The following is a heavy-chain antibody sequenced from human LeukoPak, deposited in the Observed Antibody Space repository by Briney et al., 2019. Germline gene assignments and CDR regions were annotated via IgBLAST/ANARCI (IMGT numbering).Heavy chain of an antibody. CDR3: AKDPLYSSSWYYFWFDP. Sequence: GGSLRLSCAASGFTFSSYAMSWVRQAPGKGLEWVSAISGSGGSTYYADSVKGRFTISRDNSKSTLYLQMNSLRAEDTAVYYCAKDPLYSSSWYYFWFDPWGQGTLVTVSS. J-gene: IGHJ5*02. CDR1: GFTFSSYA. V-gene: IGHV3-23*01. CDR2: ISGSGGST. D-gene: IGHD6-13*01.